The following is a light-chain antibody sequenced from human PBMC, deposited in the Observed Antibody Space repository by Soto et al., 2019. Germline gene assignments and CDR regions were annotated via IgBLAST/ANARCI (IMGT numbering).Light chain of an antibody. Sequence: QSVLTQPPSASGSPGQSVTISCTGTSSDVGGYNYVSWFQQHPGKAPKLIIHEVNQRPSGVPDRFSGSKSGNTAFLTVSGLQAEDEGNYYCTSYGGYNNVVFGTGTKLTVL. CDR1: SSDVGGYNY. CDR3: TSYGGYNNVV. CDR2: EVN. V-gene: IGLV2-8*01. J-gene: IGLJ1*01.